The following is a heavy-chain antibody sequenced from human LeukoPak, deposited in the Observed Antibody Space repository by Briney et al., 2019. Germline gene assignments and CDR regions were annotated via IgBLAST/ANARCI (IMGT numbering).Heavy chain of an antibody. J-gene: IGHJ4*02. CDR2: ISYDGSHK. V-gene: IGHV3-30-3*01. CDR1: GFTVSSND. D-gene: IGHD3-10*01. Sequence: GGSLRLSCAASGFTVSSNDMSWVRQAPGKGLEWVAVISYDGSHKYYADSVKGRFTISRDNSKNTLYLQMNSLTAEDTAVYYCARGQEKDDYGSDYWGQGTLVTVSS. CDR3: ARGQEKDDYGSDY.